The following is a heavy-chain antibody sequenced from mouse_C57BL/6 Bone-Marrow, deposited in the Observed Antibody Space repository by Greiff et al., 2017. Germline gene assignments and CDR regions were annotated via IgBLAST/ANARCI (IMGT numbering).Heavy chain of an antibody. D-gene: IGHD1-1*01. Sequence: EVQVVESGGGLVQPGGSMKLSCVASGFTFSNYWMNWVRQSPEKGLEWVAQIRLKSDNYATHYAESVKGRFTISRDDSKSSVYLQMNNLRAEDTGIYYCTARIYYYGSSLYFDYWGQGTTLTVSS. J-gene: IGHJ2*01. V-gene: IGHV6-3*01. CDR1: GFTFSNYW. CDR3: TARIYYYGSSLYFDY. CDR2: IRLKSDNYAT.